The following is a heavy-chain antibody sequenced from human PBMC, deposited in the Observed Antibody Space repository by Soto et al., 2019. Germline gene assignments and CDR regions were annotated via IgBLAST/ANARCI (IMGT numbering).Heavy chain of an antibody. CDR1: GFTFSSYA. CDR2: ISGSGGST. V-gene: IGHV3-23*01. CDR3: AKEKDYSNYDEDGYGMDV. Sequence: GGSLRLSCAASGFTFSSYAMSWVRQAPGKGLEWVSAISGSGGSTYYADSVKGRFTISRDNSKNTLYLQMNSLRAEDTAVYYCAKEKDYSNYDEDGYGMDVWGQGTTVTVSS. J-gene: IGHJ6*02. D-gene: IGHD4-4*01.